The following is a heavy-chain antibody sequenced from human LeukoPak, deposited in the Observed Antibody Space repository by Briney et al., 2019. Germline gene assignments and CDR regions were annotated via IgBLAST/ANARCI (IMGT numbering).Heavy chain of an antibody. CDR2: IVVGSGNT. CDR1: GFTFTRFA. CDR3: AADVIPGPKGFDP. Sequence: SVKVSCKASGFTFTRFAIRWVRQARGQRLEWIGWIVVGSGNTKYAQKFQGRVTITRDMSTSTAYMELSSLRSEDSAVYYCAADVIPGPKGFDPWGQGTLVTVSS. V-gene: IGHV1-58*02. J-gene: IGHJ5*02. D-gene: IGHD2-21*01.